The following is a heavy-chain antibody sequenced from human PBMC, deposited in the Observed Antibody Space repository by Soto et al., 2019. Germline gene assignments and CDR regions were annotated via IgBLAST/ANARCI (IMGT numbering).Heavy chain of an antibody. J-gene: IGHJ3*02. CDR1: GFTFSSYS. CDR2: ISSSSSYI. Sequence: PGGSLRLSCAASGFTFSSYSMNWVRQAPGKGLEWVSSISSSSSYIYYADSVKGRFTISRDNAKNSLYLQMNSLRAEDTAVYYCARYLIAAAGTPNVLAFDIWGQGTMVTVSS. D-gene: IGHD6-13*01. V-gene: IGHV3-21*01. CDR3: ARYLIAAAGTPNVLAFDI.